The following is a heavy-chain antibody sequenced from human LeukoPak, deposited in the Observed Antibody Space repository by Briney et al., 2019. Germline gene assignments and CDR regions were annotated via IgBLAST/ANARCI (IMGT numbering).Heavy chain of an antibody. CDR3: ARDRLGWYFDL. J-gene: IGHJ2*01. CDR2: IYYSGST. V-gene: IGHV4-59*01. Sequence: SETLSLTCTVSGGSISSYYWSWIRQPPGKGLEWIGHIYYSGSTNYNPPLRSRLTISVDTSKKHFSLKLSSVTAADTAVYYCARDRLGWYFDLWRRGTLVTVSS. CDR1: GGSISSYY.